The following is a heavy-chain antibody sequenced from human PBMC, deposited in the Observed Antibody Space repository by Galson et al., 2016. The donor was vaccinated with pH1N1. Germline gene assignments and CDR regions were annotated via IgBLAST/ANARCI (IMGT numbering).Heavy chain of an antibody. Sequence: SVKVSCKVSGYTLSELAIHWVRQTPGKGLEWMGGSDPEDDKPFYAQTFEGRVTMAQDTSTDTAYMQLSSLTSDDAAVYYRATEYRGSYYVPRYFDLWGLGTLVSVFS. V-gene: IGHV1-24*01. D-gene: IGHD1-26*01. CDR3: ATEYRGSYYVPRYFDL. CDR1: GYTLSELA. J-gene: IGHJ2*01. CDR2: SDPEDDKP.